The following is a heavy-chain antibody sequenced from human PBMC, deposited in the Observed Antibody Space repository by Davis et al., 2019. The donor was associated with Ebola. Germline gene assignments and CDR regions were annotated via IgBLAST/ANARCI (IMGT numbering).Heavy chain of an antibody. CDR2: IYYSGST. Sequence: PSETLSLTCTVSGGSISSYYWSWIRQPPGKGLEWIGYIYYSGSTNYNPSLKSRVTISVDTSKNQFSLKLSSVTAADTAVYYCARGELGYCTNGVCYYFDYWGQGTLVTVSS. V-gene: IGHV4-59*12. D-gene: IGHD2-8*01. J-gene: IGHJ4*02. CDR1: GGSISSYY. CDR3: ARGELGYCTNGVCYYFDY.